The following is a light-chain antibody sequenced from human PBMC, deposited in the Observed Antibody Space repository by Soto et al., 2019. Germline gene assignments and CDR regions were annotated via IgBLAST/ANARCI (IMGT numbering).Light chain of an antibody. CDR3: QQYGVSPRT. CDR2: GAS. J-gene: IGKJ1*01. V-gene: IGKV3-20*01. Sequence: EIVLTQSPDTLSLSPWERATLSCRASQSVSSSYLAWYQQRPGQAPRLLIYGASSRATGIPDGFSGSGSGTDFSLTISRLEPEDFAVYYCQQYGVSPRTFGQGTKWIS. CDR1: QSVSSSY.